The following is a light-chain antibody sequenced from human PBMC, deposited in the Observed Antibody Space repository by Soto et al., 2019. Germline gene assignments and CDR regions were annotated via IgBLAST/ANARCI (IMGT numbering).Light chain of an antibody. CDR3: HQYHNWT. Sequence: EIVLTQSPGTLSLSPGERATLYCRASQSVGSNYLAWYQQKPGQAPRVLIYGASSRATGIPARFSGRGSGTEFTLTISSLQSEDFAVYSCHQYHNWTFGQGTKVDIK. CDR2: GAS. CDR1: QSVGSN. J-gene: IGKJ1*01. V-gene: IGKV3-15*01.